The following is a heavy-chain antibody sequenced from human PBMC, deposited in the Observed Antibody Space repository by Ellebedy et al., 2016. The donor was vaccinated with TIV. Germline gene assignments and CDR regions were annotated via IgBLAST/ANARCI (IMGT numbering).Heavy chain of an antibody. V-gene: IGHV3-30*18. CDR1: GFTFTTYG. D-gene: IGHD4-11*01. J-gene: IGHJ4*02. Sequence: GESLKISXTASGFTFTTYGMHWVRQAPGKGLEWVAVISYDGTNKDYADSVKGRFTISRDNSKNTLYLQMNSLRAEDTAVYYCAKARSTVTTPLDYWGQGTLVTVSS. CDR2: ISYDGTNK. CDR3: AKARSTVTTPLDY.